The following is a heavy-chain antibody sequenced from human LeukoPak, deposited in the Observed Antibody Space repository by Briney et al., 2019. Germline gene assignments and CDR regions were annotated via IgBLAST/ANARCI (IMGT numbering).Heavy chain of an antibody. V-gene: IGHV1-2*02. CDR1: GYTFTVYY. Sequence: ASVKVSCKTSGYTFTVYYIHWMRQAPGQGLEWMGWIAPRNGGTNYAQRFQGRVSMTRDTSISTVYMELRSLISDDTAVYYCARSLLGTSSSVGYFDSWGQGTLVTVSS. D-gene: IGHD6-6*01. CDR2: IAPRNGGT. J-gene: IGHJ4*02. CDR3: ARSLLGTSSSVGYFDS.